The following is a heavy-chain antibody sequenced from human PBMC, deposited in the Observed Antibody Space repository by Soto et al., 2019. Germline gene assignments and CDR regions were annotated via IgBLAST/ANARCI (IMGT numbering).Heavy chain of an antibody. J-gene: IGHJ6*02. V-gene: IGHV4-31*01. D-gene: IGHD2-15*01. CDR1: GGSISNDGYY. Sequence: QVQLQESGPGLVKPSQTLSLICTVSGGSISNDGYYWSWIRQHPGKGLEWIGYIFYSGTTYYNPSLKSPITXSXXXSXXQFSLKLHSLTAADTAVYYCVGDHVVTAHYYGMDVWGQGTTVTISS. CDR3: VGDHVVTAHYYGMDV. CDR2: IFYSGTT.